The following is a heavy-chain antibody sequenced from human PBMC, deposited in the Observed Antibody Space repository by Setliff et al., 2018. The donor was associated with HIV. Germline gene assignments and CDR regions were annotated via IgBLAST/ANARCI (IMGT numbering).Heavy chain of an antibody. D-gene: IGHD3-3*01. Sequence: GGSLRLSCAASGFTFSSYWMSWVRQAPGKGLEWVANIKQDGSEKSYVDSVKGRFTISRDNAKNSLYLQMYSLRAEDTAVYFCARDNLYYNTWNASPVYGLDVWGQGTTVTVSS. V-gene: IGHV3-7*01. CDR1: GFTFSSYW. CDR2: IKQDGSEK. J-gene: IGHJ6*02. CDR3: ARDNLYYNTWNASPVYGLDV.